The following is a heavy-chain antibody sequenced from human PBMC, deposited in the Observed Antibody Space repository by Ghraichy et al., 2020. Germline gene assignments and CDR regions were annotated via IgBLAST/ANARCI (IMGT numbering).Heavy chain of an antibody. V-gene: IGHV3-23*01. D-gene: IGHD1-26*01. CDR3: AKDRSGGSYFSRLLDAFDI. CDR1: GFTFSSYA. Sequence: GGSLRLSCAASGFTFSSYAMSWVRQAPGKGLEWVSAISGSGGSTYYADSVKGRFTISRDNSKNTLYLQMNSLRAEDTAVYYCAKDRSGGSYFSRLLDAFDIWGQGTMVTVSS. J-gene: IGHJ3*02. CDR2: ISGSGGST.